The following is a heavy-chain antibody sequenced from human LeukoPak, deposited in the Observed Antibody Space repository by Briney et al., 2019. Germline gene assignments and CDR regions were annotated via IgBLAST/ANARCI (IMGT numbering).Heavy chain of an antibody. CDR1: GYTFTGNY. V-gene: IGHV1-2*06. CDR2: INPNSGGT. CDR3: ARDREYDVLTGDG. D-gene: IGHD3-9*01. J-gene: IGHJ4*02. Sequence: ASVKVSCRASGYTFTGNYIHWVRQAPGQGLEWMGRINPNSGGTTYAQRFQGRVTMTRDTSISTAFMELTRLRPDDTAIYYCARDREYDVLTGDGWGQGTLVTVSS.